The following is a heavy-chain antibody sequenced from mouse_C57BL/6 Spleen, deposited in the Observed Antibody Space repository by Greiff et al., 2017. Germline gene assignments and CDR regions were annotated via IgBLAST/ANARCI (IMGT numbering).Heavy chain of an antibody. CDR1: GYTFTGYW. CDR2: ILPGSGST. D-gene: IGHD1-1*01. CDR3: ARGGYYGSSGRNYYAMDY. Sequence: QVQLQQSGAELMKPGASVKLSCKATGYTFTGYWIEWVKQRPGHGLEWIGEILPGSGSTNYNEKFKGKATFTADTSSNTAYMQLSSLTTEDSAIYDCARGGYYGSSGRNYYAMDYWGQGTSVTVSS. J-gene: IGHJ4*01. V-gene: IGHV1-9*01.